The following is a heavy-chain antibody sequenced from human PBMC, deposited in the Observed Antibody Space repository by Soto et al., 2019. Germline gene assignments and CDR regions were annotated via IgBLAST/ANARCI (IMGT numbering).Heavy chain of an antibody. V-gene: IGHV3-64*01. CDR1: GFTFSSYA. CDR3: AGDLGDKIGYCSGGSFYDGAVDI. D-gene: IGHD2-15*01. Sequence: GGSLRLSCAASGFTFSSYAMHWVRQATGKGLEYVSAISSNGGSTYYANSVKGRFTISRDNSKNTLYLQMDSIVTKNTAVYSCAGDLGDKIGYCSGGSFYDGAVDICAQ. J-gene: IGHJ3*02. CDR2: ISSNGGST.